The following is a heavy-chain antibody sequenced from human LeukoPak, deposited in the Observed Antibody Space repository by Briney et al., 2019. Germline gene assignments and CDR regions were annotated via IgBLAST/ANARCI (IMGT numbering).Heavy chain of an antibody. CDR2: ISGSGSST. Sequence: GGSLRLSCAASGFTFSDYLMSWVRQAPGKGLEWVSAISGSGSSTYYADSVKGRFTISRDNSKNTLYLQMSSLRAEDTAVYYCARIPQRNIVVVPAAPGGFDYWGQGTLVTVSS. CDR3: ARIPQRNIVVVPAAPGGFDY. CDR1: GFTFSDYL. D-gene: IGHD2-2*01. J-gene: IGHJ4*02. V-gene: IGHV3-23*01.